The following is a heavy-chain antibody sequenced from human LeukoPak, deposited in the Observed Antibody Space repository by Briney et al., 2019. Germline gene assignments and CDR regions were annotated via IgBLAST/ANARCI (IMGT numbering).Heavy chain of an antibody. CDR1: GGSISSGDYY. CDR3: ATDNSYGSGSYYT. CDR2: INHSGST. Sequence: SETLSLTCTVSGGSISSGDYYWSWIRQPPGKGLEWIGEINHSGSTNYNPSLKSRVTISVDTSKNQFSLKLSSVAAADTAVYYCATDNSYGSGSYYTWGQGTLVTVSS. V-gene: IGHV4-61*08. J-gene: IGHJ4*02. D-gene: IGHD3-10*01.